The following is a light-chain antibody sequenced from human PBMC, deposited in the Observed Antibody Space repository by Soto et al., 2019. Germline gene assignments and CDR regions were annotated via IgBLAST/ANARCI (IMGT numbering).Light chain of an antibody. CDR1: QSVSSSY. V-gene: IGKV3-20*01. Sequence: EIVLTQSPGTLPLSPGEIATLSCRASQSVSSSYLAWYQQKPGQAPRLLIYGASGRATGIPDRFSGSGSGTDFTLTISRLEPEDFAVYYCQQYGSSPFTLGGVTKVEIQ. CDR3: QQYGSSPFT. J-gene: IGKJ4*01. CDR2: GAS.